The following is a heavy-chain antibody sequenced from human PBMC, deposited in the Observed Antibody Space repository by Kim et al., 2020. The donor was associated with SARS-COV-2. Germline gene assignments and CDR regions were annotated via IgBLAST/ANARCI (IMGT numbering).Heavy chain of an antibody. Sequence: SNDYAVSVKRRITINPDTSKNQFSLHLNSVTTEDTAMYYCTRAQYGGYAYWGQGTLVTVSS. D-gene: IGHD5-12*01. CDR2: SN. V-gene: IGHV6-1*01. J-gene: IGHJ4*02. CDR3: TRAQYGGYAY.